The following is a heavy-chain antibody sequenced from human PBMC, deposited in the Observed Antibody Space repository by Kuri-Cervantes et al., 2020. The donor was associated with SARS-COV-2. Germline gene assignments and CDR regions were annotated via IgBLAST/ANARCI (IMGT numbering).Heavy chain of an antibody. CDR1: GFTFSSYS. J-gene: IGHJ3*02. CDR2: ISSSSSYI. V-gene: IGHV3-21*01. Sequence: GGSLRLSCAASGFTFSSYSMNWVRQAPGKGLEWVSSISSSSSYIYYADSVKGRFTISRDNSKNTLYLQMNSLRAEDTAVYYCARDQGLAYYDFWSGYSNDAFDIWGQGTMVTVSS. CDR3: ARDQGLAYYDFWSGYSNDAFDI. D-gene: IGHD3-3*01.